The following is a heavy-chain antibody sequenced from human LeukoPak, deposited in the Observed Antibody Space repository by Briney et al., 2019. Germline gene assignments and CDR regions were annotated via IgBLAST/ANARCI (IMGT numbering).Heavy chain of an antibody. CDR2: IIPIFGTA. V-gene: IGHV1-69*06. D-gene: IGHD3-22*01. CDR1: GGTFSSYA. CDR3: ARWTYSYDSVAY. J-gene: IGHJ4*02. Sequence: VASVKVSCKASGGTFSSYAISWVRQAPGQGLEWMGRIIPIFGTANYAQKFQGRVTITADKSTSTAYMELRSLRREDTAVYYCARWTYSYDSVAYWGEGPLVTLSS.